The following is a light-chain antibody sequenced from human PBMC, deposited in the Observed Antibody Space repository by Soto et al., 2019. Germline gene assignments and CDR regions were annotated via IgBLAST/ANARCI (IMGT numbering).Light chain of an antibody. CDR2: DVS. J-gene: IGLJ1*01. CDR1: SSDVGGYNY. V-gene: IGLV2-11*01. CDR3: CSYAGSFPYV. Sequence: QSALTRPRSVSGSPGQSVTISCTGTSSDVGGYNYVSWYQQHPGKAPKLMIYDVSKRPSGVPDRFSGSKSGNTASLTISGLQAEDEADYYCCSYAGSFPYVFGTGTKVTVL.